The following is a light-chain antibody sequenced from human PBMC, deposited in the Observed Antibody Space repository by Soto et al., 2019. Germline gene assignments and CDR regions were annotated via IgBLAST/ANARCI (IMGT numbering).Light chain of an antibody. J-gene: IGKJ5*01. Sequence: EIVMTQSPANLSLSPGERATLSCRAGQSIGSNLAWYQQTPGQAPRLLIYGAFNRATGIPDRFSGSGSGTDFTLTISRLEPEDFAVYYCQKRNIWPPVTFGQGTRLEIK. CDR1: QSIGSN. CDR3: QKRNIWPPVT. V-gene: IGKV3-11*01. CDR2: GAF.